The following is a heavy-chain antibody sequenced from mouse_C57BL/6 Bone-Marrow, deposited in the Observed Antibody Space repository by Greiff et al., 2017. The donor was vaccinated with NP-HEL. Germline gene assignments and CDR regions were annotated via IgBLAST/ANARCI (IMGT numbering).Heavy chain of an antibody. Sequence: EVKLVESGPVLVKPGASVKMSCKASGYTFTDYYMNWVKQSHGKSLEWIGVINPYNGGTSYNQKFKGKATLTVDKSSSTAYMELNSLTSEDSAVYYCAREIKGGSGSFAYWGQGTLVTVSA. D-gene: IGHD3-2*02. CDR1: GYTFTDYY. V-gene: IGHV1-19*01. J-gene: IGHJ3*01. CDR3: AREIKGGSGSFAY. CDR2: INPYNGGT.